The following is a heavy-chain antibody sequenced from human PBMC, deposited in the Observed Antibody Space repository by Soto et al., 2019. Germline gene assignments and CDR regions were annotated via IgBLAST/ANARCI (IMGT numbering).Heavy chain of an antibody. CDR1: GFTFSSYE. Sequence: EVQLVESGGGLVQPGGTLRLSCAASGFTFSSYEMNWVRQAPGAGLEWVSYIGTSGSTIYYSDSVKGRFTISTDNAKNSLYLQMNRLRAEDTAVYYCAIDLYVFGSGTSFDHWGQGTLVTVPS. J-gene: IGHJ4*02. V-gene: IGHV3-48*03. CDR2: IGTSGSTI. CDR3: AIDLYVFGSGTSFDH. D-gene: IGHD3-10*01.